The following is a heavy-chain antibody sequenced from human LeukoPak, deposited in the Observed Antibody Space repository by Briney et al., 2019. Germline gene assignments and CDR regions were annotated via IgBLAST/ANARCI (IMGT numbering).Heavy chain of an antibody. V-gene: IGHV3-66*02. CDR2: IYSGGST. D-gene: IGHD6-19*01. CDR1: GFTISSNY. CDR3: AREFERRSGWCGGNY. Sequence: GGSLRLSCAASGFTISSNYLSWVRQAPGKGLEWVSVIYSGGSTYYADSVKGRFTISRDNSKNTLYLQMNSLRAEDTAVYYCAREFERRSGWCGGNYWGQGTLVTVSS. J-gene: IGHJ4*02.